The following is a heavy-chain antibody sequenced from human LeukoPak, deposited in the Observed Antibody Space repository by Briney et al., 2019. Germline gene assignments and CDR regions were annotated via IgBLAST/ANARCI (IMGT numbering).Heavy chain of an antibody. CDR2: IYYSGST. CDR3: ARDHGVPRRYFDY. V-gene: IGHV4-59*01. CDR1: GGSISSYY. D-gene: IGHD3-16*01. J-gene: IGHJ4*02. Sequence: SETLSLTCTVSGGSISSYYWSWIRQPPGKGLEWIGYIYYSGSTNYNPSLKSRVTISVDTSKNQFSLKLSSVTAADTAVYYCARDHGVPRRYFDYWGQGTLVTVSS.